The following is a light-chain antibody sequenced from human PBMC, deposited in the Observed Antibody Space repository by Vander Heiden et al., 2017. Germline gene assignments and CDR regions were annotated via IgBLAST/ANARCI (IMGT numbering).Light chain of an antibody. CDR1: SSNIGNNY. Sequence: QTLLTHPPSGSAASGQKVTISCSGSSSNIGNNYVSWYQQLPGTAPKLLIYDNNQRPSGIPDRFSGSKSGASATLGITGLQTGDEADYYCGTWDTSLIAGVFGGGTKLTVL. CDR2: DNN. J-gene: IGLJ2*01. CDR3: GTWDTSLIAGV. V-gene: IGLV1-51*01.